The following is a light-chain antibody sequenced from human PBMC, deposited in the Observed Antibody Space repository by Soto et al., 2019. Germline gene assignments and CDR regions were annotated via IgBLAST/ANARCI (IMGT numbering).Light chain of an antibody. CDR3: SSYTSSSTLV. J-gene: IGLJ1*01. CDR2: DVS. CDR1: SSDVGGYNY. V-gene: IGLV2-14*01. Sequence: PALTQPASVSGSHGQSITITCTGTSSDVGGYNYVSWYQQHPGKAPKLMIYDVSNWPSGVSNRFSGSKSGNTASLTISGLQAEDEADYYCSSYTSSSTLVFGTGTKVTVL.